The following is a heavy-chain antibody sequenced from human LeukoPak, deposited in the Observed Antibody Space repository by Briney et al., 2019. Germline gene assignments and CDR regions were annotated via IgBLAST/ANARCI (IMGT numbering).Heavy chain of an antibody. D-gene: IGHD5-18*01. J-gene: IGHJ4*02. CDR2: ISGSGGST. CDR1: GFTFRSYA. V-gene: IGHV3-23*01. Sequence: GGSLRLSCAASGFTFRSYAMSWVRQAPGKGLEWVSAISGSGGSTYYADSVKGRFTISRDNSNNTLYLQMNSLRAEDTAVYYCAKGRGYSYAVDYWGQGTPVTVSS. CDR3: AKGRGYSYAVDY.